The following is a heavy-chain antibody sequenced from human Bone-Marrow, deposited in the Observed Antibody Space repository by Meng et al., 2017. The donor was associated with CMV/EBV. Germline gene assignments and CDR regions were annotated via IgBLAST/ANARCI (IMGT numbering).Heavy chain of an antibody. J-gene: IGHJ6*02. Sequence: ASVKVSCKASGYTFTSYYMHWVRQAPGQGLEWMGIINPSGGSTSYAQKFQGRVTMTRDTSTSTVYMELSSLRSEDTAVYYCARRGPYCSSTSCRQGYYYGMDVWGQGTTVTGS. CDR3: ARRGPYCSSTSCRQGYYYGMDV. D-gene: IGHD2-2*01. CDR1: GYTFTSYY. CDR2: INPSGGST. V-gene: IGHV1-46*01.